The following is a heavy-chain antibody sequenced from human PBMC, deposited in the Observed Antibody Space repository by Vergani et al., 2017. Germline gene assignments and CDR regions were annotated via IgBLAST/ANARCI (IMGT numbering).Heavy chain of an antibody. J-gene: IGHJ4*02. CDR3: ARARHYYGSGSFFFDY. Sequence: QVQLQQWGAGLLKPSETLSLTCAVYGGSFSGYYWSWIRQPPGKGLEWIGEINHSGRTNYNPSLKSRVTISVDTSKNQFSLKLSSVTAADTAVYYCARARHYYGSGSFFFDYWGQGTLVTVSS. V-gene: IGHV4-34*01. D-gene: IGHD3-10*01. CDR1: GGSFSGYY. CDR2: INHSGRT.